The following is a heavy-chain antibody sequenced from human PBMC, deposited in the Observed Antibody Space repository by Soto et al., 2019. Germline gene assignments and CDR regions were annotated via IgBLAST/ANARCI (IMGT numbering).Heavy chain of an antibody. CDR2: INHSGST. CDR1: GGSFSGYY. J-gene: IGHJ2*01. D-gene: IGHD3-9*01. V-gene: IGHV4-34*01. Sequence: SETLSLTCAVYGGSFSGYYWSWIRQPPGKGLEWIGEINHSGSTNYNPSLKSRVTISVDTSKNQFSLTLSSVTAADTAVYYCARERNILTGYYRTINNWYFDLWGRGTLVTVSS. CDR3: ARERNILTGYYRTINNWYFDL.